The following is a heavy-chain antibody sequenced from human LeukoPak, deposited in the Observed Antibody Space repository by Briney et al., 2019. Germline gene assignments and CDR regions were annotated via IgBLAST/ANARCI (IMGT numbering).Heavy chain of an antibody. V-gene: IGHV5-51*01. CDR1: GYSFATYL. D-gene: IGHD2-2*01. CDR2: IYPGDSRT. J-gene: IGHJ4*02. Sequence: GESLNFSCNGSGYSFATYLICWVRPMPGQGLERMGIIYPGDSRTTYSPSIPGQVTISADKSISTAYLQWSSLKASDRAMSYCARHLSSITSFPNYGGGGPLVTVP. CDR3: ARHLSSITSFPNY.